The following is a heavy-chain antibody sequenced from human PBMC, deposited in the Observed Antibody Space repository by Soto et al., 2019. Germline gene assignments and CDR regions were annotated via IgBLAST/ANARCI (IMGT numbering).Heavy chain of an antibody. V-gene: IGHV4-59*01. D-gene: IGHD4-17*01. J-gene: IGHJ5*01. Sequence: SETLSLTFSVSGESIRDFYWSWIRQSPGTGLEWIGYIYQTRTTKYNPSLKSRVTLSLDTSKNQFSLDLTSVTAADTAVYYCARDPYGDYSQAGWSESWAQGIQVTVSS. CDR3: ARDPYGDYSQAGWSES. CDR2: IYQTRTT. CDR1: GESIRDFY.